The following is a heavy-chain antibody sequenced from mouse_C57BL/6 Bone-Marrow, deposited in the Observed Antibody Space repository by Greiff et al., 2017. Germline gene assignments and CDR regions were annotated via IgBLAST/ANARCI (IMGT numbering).Heavy chain of an antibody. D-gene: IGHD1-1*01. V-gene: IGHV5-9*01. Sequence: EVNVVESGGGLVKPGGSLKLSCAASGFTFSSYTMSWVRQTPEKRLEWVATISGGGGNTYYPDSVKGRFTISRDNAKNTLYLQMSSLRSEDTALYYCARDLLLRYFDVWGTGTTVTVSS. CDR2: ISGGGGNT. J-gene: IGHJ1*03. CDR1: GFTFSSYT. CDR3: ARDLLLRYFDV.